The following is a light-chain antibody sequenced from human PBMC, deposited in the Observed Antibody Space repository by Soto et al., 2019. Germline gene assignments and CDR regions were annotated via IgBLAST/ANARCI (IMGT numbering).Light chain of an antibody. J-gene: IGKJ2*01. CDR2: KVS. CDR1: QSLVYSDGITY. CDR3: TQAIYLPSYT. Sequence: DVVLTQSPLSLPVIVGQPASISCRSSQSLVYSDGITYLSWFHQRPGQSPRRLIYKVSNRDSGVPDRFSGSGSVTDFILKISRVRTVLIGVYLSTQAIYLPSYTFGQGTKLDIK. V-gene: IGKV2-30*01.